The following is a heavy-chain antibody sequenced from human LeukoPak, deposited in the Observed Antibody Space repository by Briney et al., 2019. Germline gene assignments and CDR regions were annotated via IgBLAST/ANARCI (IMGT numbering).Heavy chain of an antibody. CDR1: GYTLTSYD. V-gene: IGHV1-8*01. J-gene: IGHJ6*03. D-gene: IGHD1-26*01. Sequence: ASVKVSCKASGYTLTSYDINWVRQATGQGLEWMGWMNPSSGKTGYAQKFQGRISMTRNTSISTAYMELSSLRSEDTAVYYCARDVVGATISYYYYYMDVWGKGTTVTVSS. CDR2: MNPSSGKT. CDR3: ARDVVGATISYYYYYMDV.